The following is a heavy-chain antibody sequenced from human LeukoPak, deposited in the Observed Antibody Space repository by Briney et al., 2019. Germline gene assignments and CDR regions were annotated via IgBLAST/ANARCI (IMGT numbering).Heavy chain of an antibody. Sequence: GGSLRLSWAASGFTFSSYGMHWVRQAPDKGLEWVAVISYDGSNKYYADSVKGRFTISRDNSKNTLYLQMNSLRAEDTAVYYCAKDSVQWLRGRGGNYFDYWGQGTLVTVSS. J-gene: IGHJ4*02. CDR3: AKDSVQWLRGRGGNYFDY. D-gene: IGHD6-19*01. CDR2: ISYDGSNK. V-gene: IGHV3-30*18. CDR1: GFTFSSYG.